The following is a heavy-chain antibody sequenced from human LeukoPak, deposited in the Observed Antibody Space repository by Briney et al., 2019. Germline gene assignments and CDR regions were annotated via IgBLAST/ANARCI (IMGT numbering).Heavy chain of an antibody. CDR3: ATHLYSYYYMDV. Sequence: GGTLRLSCAASGFTFSSYGMSWVRQAPGKGLEWVSAISGSGGRTYYADSVKGRFTISRDNSKNTLYLQMNSLRAEDTAVYYCATHLYSYYYMDVWGKGTTVPVSS. V-gene: IGHV3-23*01. CDR2: ISGSGGRT. J-gene: IGHJ6*03. CDR1: GFTFSSYG.